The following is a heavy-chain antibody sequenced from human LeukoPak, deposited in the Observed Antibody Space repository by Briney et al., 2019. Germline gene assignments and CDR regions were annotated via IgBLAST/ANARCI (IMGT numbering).Heavy chain of an antibody. CDR2: ISWDGGST. V-gene: IGHV3-43D*03. CDR1: GFTFDDYA. J-gene: IGHJ2*01. Sequence: PGGSLRLSCAASGFTFDDYAMHWVRQAPGKGLEWVSLISWDGGSTYYADSVKGRFTISRDNSKNSLYLQMNSLRAEDTALHYCAKERGVRGVTPSRYYWYFDLWGRGTLVTVSS. D-gene: IGHD3-10*01. CDR3: AKERGVRGVTPSRYYWYFDL.